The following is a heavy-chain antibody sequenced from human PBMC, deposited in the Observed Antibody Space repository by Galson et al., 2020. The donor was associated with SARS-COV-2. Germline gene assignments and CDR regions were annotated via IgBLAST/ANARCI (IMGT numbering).Heavy chain of an antibody. V-gene: IGHV3-23*01. CDR1: GFTFSRYA. CDR3: AKDRGNDYGDQLDF. Sequence: GGSLRLSCAASGFTFSRYALAWVRQAPGKGLEWVSGISGGGGSTYYVDSVKGRFTISRDTSQNTVHLQMSSLRAEDTAVYYCAKDRGNDYGDQLDFWGQGTQVTVSS. CDR2: ISGGGGST. D-gene: IGHD4-17*01. J-gene: IGHJ4*02.